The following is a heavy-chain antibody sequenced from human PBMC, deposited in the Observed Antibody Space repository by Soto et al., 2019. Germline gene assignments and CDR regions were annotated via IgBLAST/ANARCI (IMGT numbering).Heavy chain of an antibody. CDR3: AKVLGYCSGGSCYAYYYYGMDV. D-gene: IGHD2-15*01. CDR2: ISSSSSTI. CDR1: GFTFSSYS. V-gene: IGHV3-48*02. Sequence: GGSLRLSCAASGFTFSSYSMNWVRQAPGKGLEWVSYISSSSSTIYYADSVKGRFTISRDNAKNSLYLQMNSLRDEDTAVYYYAKVLGYCSGGSCYAYYYYGMDVWGQGTTVTVSS. J-gene: IGHJ6*02.